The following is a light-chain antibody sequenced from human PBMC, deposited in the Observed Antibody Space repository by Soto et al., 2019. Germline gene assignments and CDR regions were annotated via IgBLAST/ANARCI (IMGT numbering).Light chain of an antibody. CDR3: CSYAGSDILI. J-gene: IGLJ2*01. CDR1: NTDVGGYNY. V-gene: IGLV2-14*01. CDR2: EVR. Sequence: QSALTQPASVSGSPGQSITVSCTGTNTDVGGYNYVSWYQHRPGKAPRLMIYEVRNRLSGVSNRFSGSKSGNTASLTISGLQAEDEADYDCCSYAGSDILIFGGGTKVTVL.